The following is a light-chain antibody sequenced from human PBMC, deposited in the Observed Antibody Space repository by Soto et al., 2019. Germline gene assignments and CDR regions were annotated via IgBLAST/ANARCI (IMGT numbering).Light chain of an antibody. Sequence: EIVLTQSPGTLSLSPGERATLSCRASQSVSSSYLAWYQQKPGQAPRLLIYGASSRATGIPDRFSGSGSGTDFSLTISILEPEDFAVYYCQQYGSSPYTFGQGTKLEIK. CDR1: QSVSSSY. CDR3: QQYGSSPYT. J-gene: IGKJ2*01. V-gene: IGKV3-20*01. CDR2: GAS.